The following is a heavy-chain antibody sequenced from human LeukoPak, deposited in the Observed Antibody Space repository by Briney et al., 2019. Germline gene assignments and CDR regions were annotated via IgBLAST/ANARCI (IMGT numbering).Heavy chain of an antibody. V-gene: IGHV1-18*01. CDR1: GYTFTSYD. J-gene: IGHJ6*03. Sequence: ASVKVSCKASGYTFTSYDINWVRQASGQGLEWMGWMNPNTGNTNYAQKLQGRVTMTTDTSTSTAYMELRSLRSDDTAVYYCARDSPYYYDSSGPKTNYYYYYMDVWGKGTTVTVSS. CDR3: ARDSPYYYDSSGPKTNYYYYYMDV. CDR2: MNPNTGNT. D-gene: IGHD3-22*01.